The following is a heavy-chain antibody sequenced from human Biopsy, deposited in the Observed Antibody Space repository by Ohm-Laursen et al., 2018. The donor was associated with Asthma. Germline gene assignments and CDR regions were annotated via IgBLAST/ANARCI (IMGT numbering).Heavy chain of an antibody. CDR1: GFTFSRYG. V-gene: IGHV3-30*03. Sequence: SLRLSCSASGFTFSRYGMHWVRQAPGKGLEWVAVISFDGSNKYYGDSVKGRFTIARDNSKNTVYLQMNSLRAEDTAVYYCASYEVVTAILPMDVWGQGTTVTVSS. CDR3: ASYEVVTAILPMDV. D-gene: IGHD2-21*02. CDR2: ISFDGSNK. J-gene: IGHJ6*02.